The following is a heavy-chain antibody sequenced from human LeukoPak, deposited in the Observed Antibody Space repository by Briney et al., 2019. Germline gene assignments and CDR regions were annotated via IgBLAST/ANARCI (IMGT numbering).Heavy chain of an antibody. CDR3: ARGVTSWPQGPYHFDY. CDR2: IESNENEK. V-gene: IGHV3-30*02. D-gene: IGHD2-2*01. Sequence: QPGGSLRLSCAVSGFTFSDYTMNWVRQAPGKGLEWVASIESNENEKYSSDSPKDRFTISRDNSKNTLYLQLNTVRPEDTAVFYCARGVTSWPQGPYHFDYWGQGILITVSS. J-gene: IGHJ4*02. CDR1: GFTFSDYT.